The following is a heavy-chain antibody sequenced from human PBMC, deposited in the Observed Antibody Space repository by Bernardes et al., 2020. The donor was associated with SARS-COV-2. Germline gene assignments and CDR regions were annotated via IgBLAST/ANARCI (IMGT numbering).Heavy chain of an antibody. CDR1: GYKFINYG. J-gene: IGHJ4*02. V-gene: IGHV1-18*01. D-gene: IGHD6-19*01. CDR2: ISAYNGNT. CDR3: ARGGPGIAVTDPLQY. Sequence: ASVKVSCKASGYKFINYGVSWVRQAPGQGLEWMGWISAYNGNTLYAQKLQGRVAMTTDTSTTTAYMELRSLKSDDTAVYFCARGGPGIAVTDPLQYWGQGTLVTVSS.